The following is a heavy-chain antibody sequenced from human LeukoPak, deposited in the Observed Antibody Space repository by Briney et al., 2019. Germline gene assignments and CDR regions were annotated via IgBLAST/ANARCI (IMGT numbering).Heavy chain of an antibody. CDR2: ISSSSSYI. V-gene: IGHV3-21*04. CDR1: GFTFSSYS. D-gene: IGHD3-22*01. CDR3: AKKSLDYYDSSGYVGGLVGY. J-gene: IGHJ4*02. Sequence: GGSLRLPCAASGFTFSSYSMNWVRQAPGKGLEWVSSISSSSSYIYYADSVKGRFTISRDNSKNTLYLQMNSLRAEDTAVYYCAKKSLDYYDSSGYVGGLVGYWGQGTLVTVSS.